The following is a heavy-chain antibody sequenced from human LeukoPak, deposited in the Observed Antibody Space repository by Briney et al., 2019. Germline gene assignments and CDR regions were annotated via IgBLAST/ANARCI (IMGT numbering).Heavy chain of an antibody. J-gene: IGHJ4*02. CDR3: ARQKGDGYNFD. CDR1: GGSISNYF. V-gene: IGHV4-59*08. CDR2: IYYSGST. Sequence: SETLSLTCTVSGGSISNYFWSWIRQPPGKGLEWIGYIYYSGSTDHNPSLESRVTISVDASKNQFSLKLSSVTAADTAVYYCARQKGDGYNFDWGQGTLVTVSS. D-gene: IGHD5-24*01.